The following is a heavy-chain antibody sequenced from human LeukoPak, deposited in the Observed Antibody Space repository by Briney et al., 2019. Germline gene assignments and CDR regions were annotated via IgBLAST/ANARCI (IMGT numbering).Heavy chain of an antibody. CDR3: ARDRGYSGYALYYYYYMDV. Sequence: PSETLSLTCTVSGYSISSGYYWGWIRQPPGKGLEWIGSIYYSGSTYYNPSLKSRVTISVDTSKNQFSLKLSSVTAADTAVYYCARDRGYSGYALYYYYYMDVWGKGTTVTVSS. J-gene: IGHJ6*03. CDR1: GYSISSGYY. CDR2: IYYSGST. D-gene: IGHD5-12*01. V-gene: IGHV4-38-2*02.